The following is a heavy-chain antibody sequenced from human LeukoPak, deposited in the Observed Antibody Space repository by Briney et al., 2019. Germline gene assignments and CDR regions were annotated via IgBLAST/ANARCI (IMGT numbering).Heavy chain of an antibody. J-gene: IGHJ4*02. D-gene: IGHD3-22*01. CDR3: AKAITMIVVHNY. Sequence: GGSLRLPCAASGFTFSSYGMHWVRQAPGKGLEWVAFIRYDGSNKYYADSVKGRFTISRDNSKNTLYLQMNSLRAEDTAVYYCAKAITMIVVHNYWGQGTLVTVSS. CDR1: GFTFSSYG. CDR2: IRYDGSNK. V-gene: IGHV3-30*02.